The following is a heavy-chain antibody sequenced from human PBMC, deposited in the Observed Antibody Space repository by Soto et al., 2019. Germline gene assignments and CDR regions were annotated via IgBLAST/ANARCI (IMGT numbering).Heavy chain of an antibody. D-gene: IGHD3-3*01. V-gene: IGHV4-38-2*01. CDR3: ARDTIFGVVNYHYGLDV. Sequence: SETLSLTCVVSGYAISSGYYWGWIRQPPGKGLEWIGSSYHSGGPYYNPSLKSRVTISVDTSKNQFYLKLRSVTAADTAVYYCARDTIFGVVNYHYGLDVWGQGTTVTVSS. CDR1: GYAISSGYY. CDR2: SYHSGGP. J-gene: IGHJ6*02.